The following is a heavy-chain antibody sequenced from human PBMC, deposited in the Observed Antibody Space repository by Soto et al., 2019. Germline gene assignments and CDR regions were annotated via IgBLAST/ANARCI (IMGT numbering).Heavy chain of an antibody. CDR3: ARVIPVVEAWFDP. J-gene: IGHJ5*02. CDR2: ISAYTDTP. Sequence: QVQLVQSGAEVKKPGASVKVSCRASGYTFTNFGVTWVRRAPGQGLEWMGWISAYTDTPNYAQKFQGRVTMTLDPSTSPAYMDLRSLTSDDTAVYYCARVIPVVEAWFDPWGQGTLVTFSS. CDR1: GYTFTNFG. D-gene: IGHD2-2*02. V-gene: IGHV1-18*01.